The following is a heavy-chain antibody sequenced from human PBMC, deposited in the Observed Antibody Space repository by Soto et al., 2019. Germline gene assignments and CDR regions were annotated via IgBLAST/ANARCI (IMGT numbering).Heavy chain of an antibody. CDR1: GFTFGTFT. Sequence: EVQLVESGAGLVKPGGSLRLSCAASGFTFGTFTMSWVRQAPGKGLEWVSSIGTTSTYIYYADSVRGRFTISRDNTKNSLYLQMNSLRAEDTAVYFCARVMCGDCSSYYYYSMDVWGQGTTVTVSS. CDR2: IGTTSTYI. CDR3: ARVMCGDCSSYYYYSMDV. J-gene: IGHJ6*02. V-gene: IGHV3-21*01. D-gene: IGHD2-21*02.